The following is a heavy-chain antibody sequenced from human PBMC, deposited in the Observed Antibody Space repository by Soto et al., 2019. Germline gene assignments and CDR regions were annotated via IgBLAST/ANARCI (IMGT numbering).Heavy chain of an antibody. V-gene: IGHV3-30-3*01. Sequence: QVQLVESGGGVVQPGRSLRLSCAASRFTFSNYGMHWVRQAPSKGLEWMAIISYDGSNKYYADSVKGRFTISRDNSKNTLYLQMNSLRTEDTAVYYCARDLCRGGSCYSPDYWGQGTVVTVSS. D-gene: IGHD2-15*01. J-gene: IGHJ4*02. CDR1: RFTFSNYG. CDR2: ISYDGSNK. CDR3: ARDLCRGGSCYSPDY.